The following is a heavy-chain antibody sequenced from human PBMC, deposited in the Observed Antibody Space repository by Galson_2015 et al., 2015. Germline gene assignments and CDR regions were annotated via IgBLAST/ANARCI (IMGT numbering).Heavy chain of an antibody. CDR3: ARKLGIQLWWPDS. D-gene: IGHD5-18*01. Sequence: SLRLSCAASEFTFSSFWMSWVRQAPGKGLEWVANIKQDGSEKYYVDSVKGRFTISRDNAESSLYLQMNSLRAEDTAVYYCARKLGIQLWWPDSWGQGTLVTVSS. CDR2: IKQDGSEK. V-gene: IGHV3-7*01. J-gene: IGHJ4*02. CDR1: EFTFSSFW.